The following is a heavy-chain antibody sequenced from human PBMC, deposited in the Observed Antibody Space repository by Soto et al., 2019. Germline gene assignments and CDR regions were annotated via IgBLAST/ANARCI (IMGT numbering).Heavy chain of an antibody. CDR3: ARARERGAPDAFNI. CDR1: GFTVTTNY. CDR2: FCSGGNT. J-gene: IGHJ3*02. Sequence: EVQLVETGGGLIQPGGSLRLSCAASGFTVTTNYMNWVRQAPGKGLEWDSVFCSGGNTYYADSVKGRFTISRDNSKNTLYLQMNGLRAEDTAVYYCARARERGAPDAFNIWGQGTMVTVSA. D-gene: IGHD1-26*01. V-gene: IGHV3-53*02.